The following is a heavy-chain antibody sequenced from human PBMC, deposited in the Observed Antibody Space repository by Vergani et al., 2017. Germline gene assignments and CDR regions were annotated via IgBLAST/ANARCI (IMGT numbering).Heavy chain of an antibody. D-gene: IGHD5-12*01. CDR3: ARDPTNSGYDFEGELXGPQDYHYYYMDV. CDR2: IIPIFRTS. J-gene: IGHJ6*03. CDR1: GDTFSSFA. V-gene: IGHV1-69*01. Sequence: QVQLVQSGAELKRPGSSVTVSCKASGDTFSSFAFSWVRQAPGQGLEWIGGIIPIFRTSNYAQKFQGRVTLTADESTSTAYMELSSLTSEDTAVYFCARDPTNSGYDFEGELXGPQDYHYYYMDVWGKGTTVTVSS.